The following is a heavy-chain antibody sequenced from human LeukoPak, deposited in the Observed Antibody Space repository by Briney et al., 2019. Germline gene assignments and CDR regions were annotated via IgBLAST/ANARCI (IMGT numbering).Heavy chain of an antibody. Sequence: EASVKVSCKASGGTFSSYAISWVRQAPGLGLEWMGGIIPMFGKAKYAQKFQGRVTMTRDTSTSTVYMELSSLRSEDTAVYYCARLVVGAAGAFDIWGQGTMAAVSS. D-gene: IGHD1-26*01. CDR1: GGTFSSYA. V-gene: IGHV1-69*05. CDR2: IIPMFGKA. J-gene: IGHJ3*02. CDR3: ARLVVGAAGAFDI.